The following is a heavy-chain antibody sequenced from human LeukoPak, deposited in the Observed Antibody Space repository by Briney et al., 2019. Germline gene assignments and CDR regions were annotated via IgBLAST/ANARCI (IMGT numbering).Heavy chain of an antibody. Sequence: SETLSLTCTVSGGSISSYYWSWIRQPPGKGLEWTANIYYSGSTNYNPSLKSRVTISVDTSKNQFSLKLSSVTAADTAVYYCASGRDYYDSSGYYYYYYGMDVWGQGTTVTVSS. J-gene: IGHJ6*02. CDR2: IYYSGST. D-gene: IGHD3-22*01. CDR3: ASGRDYYDSSGYYYYYYGMDV. V-gene: IGHV4-59*08. CDR1: GGSISSYY.